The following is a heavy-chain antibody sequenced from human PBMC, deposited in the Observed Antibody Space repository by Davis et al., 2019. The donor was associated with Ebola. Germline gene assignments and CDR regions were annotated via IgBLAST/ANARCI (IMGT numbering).Heavy chain of an antibody. CDR3: ARDRALLYGMDV. CDR1: GYTFTSHG. J-gene: IGHJ6*02. Sequence: ASVKVSCKASGYTFTSHGITWVRQAPGQGLEWMGWISAYSGNTDYAQKFHGRVTMTTDTSTSTAYMELRSLRSDDTAVYYCARDRALLYGMDVWGQGTTVTVSS. D-gene: IGHD1/OR15-1a*01. CDR2: ISAYSGNT. V-gene: IGHV1-18*04.